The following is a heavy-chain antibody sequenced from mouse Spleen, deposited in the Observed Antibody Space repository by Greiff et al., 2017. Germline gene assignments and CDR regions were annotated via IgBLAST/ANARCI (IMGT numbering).Heavy chain of an antibody. Sequence: EVQLQQSGPELVKPGASVKISCKASGYTFTDYYMNWVKQSHGKSLEWIGDINPNNGGTSYNQKFKGKATLTVDKSSSTAYMELRSLTSEDSAVYYCARYWEGFDYWGQGTTLTVSS. CDR2: INPNNGGT. V-gene: IGHV1-26*01. CDR1: GYTFTDYY. J-gene: IGHJ2*01. D-gene: IGHD4-1*01. CDR3: ARYWEGFDY.